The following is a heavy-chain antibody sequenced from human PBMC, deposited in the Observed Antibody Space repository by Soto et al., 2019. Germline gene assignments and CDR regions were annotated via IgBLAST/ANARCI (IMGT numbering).Heavy chain of an antibody. CDR3: PRELDYYGSGSYPVSYYYYGMDV. CDR1: GFTFSSYA. J-gene: IGHJ6*02. V-gene: IGHV3-30-3*01. D-gene: IGHD3-10*01. Sequence: GGSLRLSCAASGFTFSSYAMHWVRQAPGKGLEWVAVISYDGSNKYFADSEKGRFTISRDKSKNTLYLQMNSLRAEHTAVYYCPRELDYYGSGSYPVSYYYYGMDVWGQGTTVTVSS. CDR2: ISYDGSNK.